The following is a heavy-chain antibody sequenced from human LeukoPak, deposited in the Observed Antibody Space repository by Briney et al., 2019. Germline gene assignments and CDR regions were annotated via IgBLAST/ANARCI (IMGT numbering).Heavy chain of an antibody. CDR3: ARLTTTYYYDSSGYYSFDY. J-gene: IGHJ4*02. D-gene: IGHD3-22*01. V-gene: IGHV4-59*08. Sequence: SETLSLTCAVSGGSMSSFHWSWIRQPPGKGLECIGYIYYTGSTNYSPPLKSRVTISVDTSKSQFSLKLSSVTAADTAVYYCARLTTTYYYDSSGYYSFDYWGQGTLVTVSS. CDR1: GGSMSSFH. CDR2: IYYTGST.